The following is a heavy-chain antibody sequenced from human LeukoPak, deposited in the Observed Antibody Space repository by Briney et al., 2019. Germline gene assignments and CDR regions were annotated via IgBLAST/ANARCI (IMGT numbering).Heavy chain of an antibody. Sequence: PSETLSLTCTVSGYSISSGYYWSWIRQPPGKGLEWIGYVYYSGSTNYNPSLKSRVTLLVDTSKNQFSLSLSSVTAADTAVYYCARSYGYSSGWYGAYYFDYWGQGTLVTVSS. CDR3: ARSYGYSSGWYGAYYFDY. D-gene: IGHD6-19*01. V-gene: IGHV4-61*01. CDR2: VYYSGST. CDR1: GYSISSGYY. J-gene: IGHJ4*02.